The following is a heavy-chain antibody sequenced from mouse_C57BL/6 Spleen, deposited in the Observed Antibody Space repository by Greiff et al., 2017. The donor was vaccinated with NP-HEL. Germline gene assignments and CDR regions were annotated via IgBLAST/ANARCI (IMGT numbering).Heavy chain of an antibody. V-gene: IGHV1-64*01. J-gene: IGHJ4*01. D-gene: IGHD3-2*02. CDR1: GYTFTSYW. CDR2: IHPNSGST. Sequence: VQLQQSGAELVKPGASVKLSCKASGYTFTSYWMHWVKQRPGQGLEWIGMIHPNSGSTNYNEKFKSKATLTVDKSSSTAYMQLSSLTSEDSAVYYCASSGYVRNAMDYWGQGTSVTVSS. CDR3: ASSGYVRNAMDY.